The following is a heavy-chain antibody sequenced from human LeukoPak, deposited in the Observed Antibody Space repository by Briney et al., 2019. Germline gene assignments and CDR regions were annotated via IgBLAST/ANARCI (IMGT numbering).Heavy chain of an antibody. Sequence: PGRSLRLSCAASGFTFSSYAMHWVRQAPGKGLEWVALISYDGSNKYYADSVKGRFTISRDNSKNTLYLQMNSLRAEDTAVYNCARSSYCSGGSRYSVHYWGQGTLVTVSS. CDR1: GFTFSSYA. V-gene: IGHV3-30*04. D-gene: IGHD2-15*01. CDR3: ARSSYCSGGSRYSVHY. CDR2: ISYDGSNK. J-gene: IGHJ4*02.